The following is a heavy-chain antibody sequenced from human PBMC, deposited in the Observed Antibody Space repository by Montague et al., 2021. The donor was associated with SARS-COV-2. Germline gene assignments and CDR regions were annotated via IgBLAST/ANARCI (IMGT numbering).Heavy chain of an antibody. J-gene: IGHJ4*02. D-gene: IGHD2-2*01. CDR2: ISISGST. CDR1: GGSISSGSYY. V-gene: IGHV4-61*02. CDR3: ARPSCSSTSCYGPLWY. Sequence: TLSLTCTVSGGSISSGSYYWSWIRQPAGKGLEWIGRISISGSTNYNPSLKSRVTISVDTSKNQFSLKLSSVTAADTAVYYCARPSCSSTSCYGPLWYWGQGTLVTVSS.